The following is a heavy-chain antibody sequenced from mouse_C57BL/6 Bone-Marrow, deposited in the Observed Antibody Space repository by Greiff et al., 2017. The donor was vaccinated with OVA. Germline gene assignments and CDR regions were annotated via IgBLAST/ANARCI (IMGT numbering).Heavy chain of an antibody. Sequence: EVKLMESGGGLVKPGGSLKLSCAASGFTFSSYAMSWVRQTPEKRLEWVATISDGGSYTYYPDNVKGRFTISRDNAKNNLYLQMSHLKSEDTAMYYCARDRGTGSDYWGQGTTLTVSS. CDR3: ARDRGTGSDY. CDR1: GFTFSSYA. J-gene: IGHJ2*01. V-gene: IGHV5-4*01. CDR2: ISDGGSYT. D-gene: IGHD4-1*01.